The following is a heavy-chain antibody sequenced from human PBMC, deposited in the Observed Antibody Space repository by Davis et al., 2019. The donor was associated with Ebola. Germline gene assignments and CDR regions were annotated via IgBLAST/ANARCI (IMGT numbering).Heavy chain of an antibody. CDR3: ARDNFPEDGMDV. CDR2: IYSGGDT. Sequence: GESLKISCAASGFTVSSNYMSWVRQAPGKGLEWVSVIYSGGDTYYTDSVKGRFTISRDNSKNTLYLQLSSLTPEDSAVYYCARDNFPEDGMDVWGQGTTVTVSS. V-gene: IGHV3-53*01. CDR1: GFTVSSNY. J-gene: IGHJ6*02.